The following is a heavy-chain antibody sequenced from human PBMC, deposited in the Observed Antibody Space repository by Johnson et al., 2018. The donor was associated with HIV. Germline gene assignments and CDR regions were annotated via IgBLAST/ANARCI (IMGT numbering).Heavy chain of an antibody. D-gene: IGHD2-21*02. Sequence: QVQLVESGGGLVKPGGSLRLSCAASGFTFSSYGIHWVRQVPGKGLEWVAVISYDGSNKYYADSVKGRFTISRDNSKNTLYLQMNSLRAEETAVYYCARGQSSYGCGDCPGGAFDIWGQGTMVTVSS. V-gene: IGHV3-30*03. CDR3: ARGQSSYGCGDCPGGAFDI. CDR1: GFTFSSYG. CDR2: ISYDGSNK. J-gene: IGHJ3*02.